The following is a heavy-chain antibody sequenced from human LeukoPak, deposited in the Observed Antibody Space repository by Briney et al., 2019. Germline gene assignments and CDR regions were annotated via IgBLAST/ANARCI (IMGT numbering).Heavy chain of an antibody. V-gene: IGHV1-69*13. CDR3: ASPVGYCSGGSCYSLDY. J-gene: IGHJ4*02. D-gene: IGHD2-15*01. Sequence: SVKVSCKASGGTFSSYAIGWVRQAPGQGLEWMGGIIPIFGTANYAQKFQGRVTITADESTSTAYMELSSLRSEDTAVYYCASPVGYCSGGSCYSLDYWGQGTLVTVSS. CDR1: GGTFSSYA. CDR2: IIPIFGTA.